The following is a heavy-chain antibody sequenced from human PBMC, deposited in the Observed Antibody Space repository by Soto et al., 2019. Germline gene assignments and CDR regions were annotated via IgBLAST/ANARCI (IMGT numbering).Heavy chain of an antibody. CDR3: ARAYDFWSGYPHGMDV. CDR1: GFTLSTYS. Sequence: GGSLSLSCAASGFTLSTYSMNWVRQAPGKGLEWVSYISSSGSPIFYADSLKGRFTISRDNAENSLFLQMNSLRAEDTAVYYCARAYDFWSGYPHGMDVWGQGTTVTVSS. CDR2: ISSSGSPI. D-gene: IGHD3-3*01. V-gene: IGHV3-21*01. J-gene: IGHJ6*02.